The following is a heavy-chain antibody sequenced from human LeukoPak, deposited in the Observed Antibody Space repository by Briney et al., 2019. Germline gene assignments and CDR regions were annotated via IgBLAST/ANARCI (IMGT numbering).Heavy chain of an antibody. Sequence: SQTLSLTCAVSGGSISSGGYSWSWIRQHPGKGLEWIGYIYYSGSTYYNPSLKSRVTISVDTSKNQFSLKLSSVTAADTAVYYCASVPYLGYCSGGSCFYPDVWGQGTTVTVSS. CDR3: ASVPYLGYCSGGSCFYPDV. CDR2: IYYSGST. V-gene: IGHV4-31*11. J-gene: IGHJ6*02. D-gene: IGHD2-15*01. CDR1: GGSISSGGYS.